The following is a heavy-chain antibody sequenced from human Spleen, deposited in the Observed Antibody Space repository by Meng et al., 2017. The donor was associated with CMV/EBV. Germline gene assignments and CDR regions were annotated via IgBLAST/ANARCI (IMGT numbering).Heavy chain of an antibody. D-gene: IGHD1-26*01. J-gene: IGHJ6*02. CDR1: GGSISSGSYY. V-gene: IGHV4-39*07. CDR3: AREMGAKYYYYYYGMDV. CDR2: IYYSGNT. Sequence: SETLSLTCTVSGGSISSGSYYWGWIRQPPGKGLEWIGNIYYSGNTYHNPSLKSRVTISVDTSKNQFSLKLSSVTAADTAVYYCAREMGAKYYYYYYGMDVWGQGTTVTVSS.